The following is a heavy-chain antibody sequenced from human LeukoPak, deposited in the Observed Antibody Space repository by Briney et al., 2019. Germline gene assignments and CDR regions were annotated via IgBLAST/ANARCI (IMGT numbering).Heavy chain of an antibody. J-gene: IGHJ4*02. CDR1: GYTFTSYG. CDR2: ISAYNGNT. CDR3: AILWGHELRFGESFGEN. V-gene: IGHV1-18*01. D-gene: IGHD3-16*01. Sequence: ASVKVSCKASGYTFTSYGISWVRQAPGQGLEWMGWISAYNGNTNYAQKLQGRVTMTEDTSTDTAYMELSSLRSEDTAVYYCAILWGHELRFGESFGENWGQGTLVTVSS.